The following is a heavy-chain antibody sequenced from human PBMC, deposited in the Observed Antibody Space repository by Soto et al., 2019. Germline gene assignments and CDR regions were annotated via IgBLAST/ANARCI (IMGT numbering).Heavy chain of an antibody. CDR2: IYHSGST. CDR3: ARARAYGDYANNWFDP. J-gene: IGHJ5*02. D-gene: IGHD4-17*01. CDR1: GGSISSGGYY. Sequence: SETLSLTCTVSGGSISSGGYYWSWIRQHPGKGLEWIGYIYHSGSTYYNPSLKSRVTISVDRSKNQFSLKLSSVTAADTAVYYCARARAYGDYANNWFDPWGQGTLVTVSS. V-gene: IGHV4-30-2*01.